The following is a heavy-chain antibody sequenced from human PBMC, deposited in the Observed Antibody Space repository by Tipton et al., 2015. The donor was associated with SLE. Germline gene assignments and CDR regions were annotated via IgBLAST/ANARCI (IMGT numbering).Heavy chain of an antibody. V-gene: IGHV4-38-2*02. Sequence: TLSLTCTVSGYSISSDYYWGWVRQPPGKGLEWIATIQYSGRTYQNPSLKSRVTTSFDTSKNQFSLKLTSVTAADTAVYYCAMDTSTWLRFDYWGQGTLITVSS. CDR1: GYSISSDYY. CDR2: IQYSGRT. CDR3: AMDTSTWLRFDY. J-gene: IGHJ4*02. D-gene: IGHD5-12*01.